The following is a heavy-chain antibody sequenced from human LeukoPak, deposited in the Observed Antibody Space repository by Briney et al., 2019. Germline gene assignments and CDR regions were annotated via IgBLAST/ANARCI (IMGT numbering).Heavy chain of an antibody. CDR3: ARTHSSSWYYFDY. CDR1: RFTVSSNY. J-gene: IGHJ4*02. Sequence: GGSLRLSCAASRFTVSSNYMSWIRQAPGKGLEWVSVIYSGGSTYYADSVKGRFTISRDNSKNTLYLQMNSLTAEDTAVYYCARTHSSSWYYFDYWGQGTLVTVSS. V-gene: IGHV3-66*02. CDR2: IYSGGST. D-gene: IGHD6-13*01.